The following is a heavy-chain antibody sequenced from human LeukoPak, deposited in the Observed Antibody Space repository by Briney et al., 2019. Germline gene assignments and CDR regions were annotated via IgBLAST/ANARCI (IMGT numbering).Heavy chain of an antibody. CDR3: ARGGSAEYFQH. V-gene: IGHV1-2*02. J-gene: IGHJ1*01. CDR2: INPNSGGT. Sequence: PGRSLRLSCAASGLTFSSYAMHWVRQAPGKGLEWVGWINPNSGGTNYAQKFQGRVTMTRDTSISTAYMELSRLRSDDTAVYYCARGGSAEYFQHWGQGTLVTVSS. CDR1: GLTFSSYA. D-gene: IGHD3-10*01.